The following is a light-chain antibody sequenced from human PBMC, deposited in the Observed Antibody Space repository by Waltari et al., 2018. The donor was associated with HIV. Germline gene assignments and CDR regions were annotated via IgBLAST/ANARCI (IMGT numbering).Light chain of an antibody. J-gene: IGKJ2*01. CDR2: GAS. V-gene: IGKV3-15*01. Sequence: EVVMTQSPATLSVSPGERATLSCRASQSVSSNLAWYQQKPGQAPRLLIYGASTRDAGIPARFSGSGSGTEFTLTISSLQSEDLAVYYCQQYSNWPPVFTFGQGTKLEIK. CDR1: QSVSSN. CDR3: QQYSNWPPVFT.